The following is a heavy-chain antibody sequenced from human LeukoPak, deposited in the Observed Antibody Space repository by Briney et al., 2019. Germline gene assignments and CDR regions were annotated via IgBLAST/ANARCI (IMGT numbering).Heavy chain of an antibody. CDR1: GFTFSSYG. J-gene: IGHJ3*02. CDR2: ILYDGSNK. D-gene: IGHD5-18*01. V-gene: IGHV3-33*01. CDR3: ARGLGYSYGFGAFDI. Sequence: GGSLRLSCAASGFTFSSYGMHWVRQAPGKGLEWVAVILYDGSNKCYADSVKGRFTISRDNSKNTLYLQMDSLRAEDTAVYYCARGLGYSYGFGAFDIWGQGTMVTVSS.